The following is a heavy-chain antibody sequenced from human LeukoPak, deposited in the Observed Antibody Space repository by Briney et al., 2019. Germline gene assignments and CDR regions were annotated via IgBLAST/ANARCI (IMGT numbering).Heavy chain of an antibody. CDR2: IIPILGIA. CDR3: ARGKGIIAAAGTTPFDY. J-gene: IGHJ4*02. CDR1: GGTFSSYA. V-gene: IGHV1-69*04. Sequence: SVKVSCKASGGTFSSYAISWVRQAPGQGLEWMGRIIPILGIANYAQKFQGRVTITADKSTSTAYMELSSLRSEDTAVYYCARGKGIIAAAGTTPFDYWGQGTLVTVSS. D-gene: IGHD6-13*01.